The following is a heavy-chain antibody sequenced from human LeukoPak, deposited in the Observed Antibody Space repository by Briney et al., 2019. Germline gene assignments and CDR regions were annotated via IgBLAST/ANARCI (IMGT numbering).Heavy chain of an antibody. J-gene: IGHJ4*02. V-gene: IGHV3-48*02. Sequence: PGGSLRLSCAASGFTFSSYSMNWVRQAPGKGLEWVSYISSSSKTIYYADSVKGRFTISRDNAKNSLYLQMKSLKDEDSGVYYFARDQGIFDYWGQGTLVTVSS. CDR3: ARDQGIFDY. CDR2: ISSSSKTI. CDR1: GFTFSSYS.